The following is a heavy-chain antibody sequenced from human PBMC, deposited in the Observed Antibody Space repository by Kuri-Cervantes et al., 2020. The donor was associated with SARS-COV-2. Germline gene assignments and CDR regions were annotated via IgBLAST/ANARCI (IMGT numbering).Heavy chain of an antibody. Sequence: GESLKISCAASGFTFSSYTMNWVRQAPGKGLEWVSSISSSSSYIYYADSVKGRFTISRDNAENSLYLQMNSLRAEDTAVYYCARDLGYGSGSYLSYWYFDLWGRGTLVTVSS. CDR1: GFTFSSYT. J-gene: IGHJ2*01. CDR3: ARDLGYGSGSYLSYWYFDL. D-gene: IGHD3-10*01. CDR2: ISSSSSYI. V-gene: IGHV3-21*01.